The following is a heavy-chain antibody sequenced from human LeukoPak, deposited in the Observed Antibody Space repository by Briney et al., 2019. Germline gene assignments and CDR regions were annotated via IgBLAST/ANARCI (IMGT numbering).Heavy chain of an antibody. V-gene: IGHV1-24*01. CDR1: GYTLTELS. CDR3: ASSSGYFYQLDH. J-gene: IGHJ4*02. D-gene: IGHD3-22*01. Sequence: ASVKVSCKVSGYTLTELSMHWVRQAPGKGPEWMGGFDPEDGETIYAQKFQGRVTMTEDTSTDTAYMELSSLRSEDTAVYYCASSSGYFYQLDHWGQGTLVTVSS. CDR2: FDPEDGET.